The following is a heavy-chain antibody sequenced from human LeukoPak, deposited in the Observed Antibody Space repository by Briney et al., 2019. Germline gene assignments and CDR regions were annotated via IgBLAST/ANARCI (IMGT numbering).Heavy chain of an antibody. CDR3: ARHENIIMVPTAHAFDY. CDR1: GGSISSSSYY. V-gene: IGHV4-39*01. J-gene: IGHJ4*02. Sequence: SETLSLTCTVSGGSISSSSYYWGWIRQPPGKGLEWIGTIYYSGDSYYNPSLKSRASISVDTSKNRFSLNLNSVTAADTAVYFCARHENIIMVPTAHAFDYWGQGALVTVSS. CDR2: IYYSGDS. D-gene: IGHD2/OR15-2a*01.